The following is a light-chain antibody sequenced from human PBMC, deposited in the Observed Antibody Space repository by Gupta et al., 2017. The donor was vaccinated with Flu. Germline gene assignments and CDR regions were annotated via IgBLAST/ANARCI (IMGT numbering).Light chain of an antibody. Sequence: QSALTQPPSASGSLGQSVTISCTGTSSDVGAYYSVCWYQQHPGQAPKVLVYEVNKRPSGVPDRFSGSKSGNTASLTVSGLQAGDEADYFCSSYAGRDNLVFVTGTEVTIL. CDR3: SSYAGRDNLV. CDR1: SSDVGAYYS. V-gene: IGLV2-8*01. CDR2: EVN. J-gene: IGLJ1*01.